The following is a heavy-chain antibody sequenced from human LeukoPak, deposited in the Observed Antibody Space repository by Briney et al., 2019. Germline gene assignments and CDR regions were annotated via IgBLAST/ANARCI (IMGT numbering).Heavy chain of an antibody. CDR2: ISYDGSNK. D-gene: IGHD4-17*01. Sequence: GGSLRLSCAASGFTFSSYAMHWVSQDPGKGREWVAVISYDGSNKYYADSVKGRFTISRDNSKNTLYLQMNSLRAEDTAVYYCARDGYYGDYVRIRWFDPWGQGTLVTVSS. CDR1: GFTFSSYA. CDR3: ARDGYYGDYVRIRWFDP. V-gene: IGHV3-30*04. J-gene: IGHJ5*02.